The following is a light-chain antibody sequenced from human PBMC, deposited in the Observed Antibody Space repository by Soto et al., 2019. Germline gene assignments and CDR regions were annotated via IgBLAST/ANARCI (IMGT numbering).Light chain of an antibody. V-gene: IGLV1-47*02. CDR2: STN. J-gene: IGLJ1*01. CDR3: GTWDSSLSAGGV. Sequence: QSVLTQPPSASGTPGQRVTISCSGSTSNIGTNYVYWYQQLPGTAPRLLMYSTNKRPSGVPDRFSGSKSGTSAFLAITGLRSEDEANYYCGTWDSSLSAGGVFGTGTKLTVL. CDR1: TSNIGTNY.